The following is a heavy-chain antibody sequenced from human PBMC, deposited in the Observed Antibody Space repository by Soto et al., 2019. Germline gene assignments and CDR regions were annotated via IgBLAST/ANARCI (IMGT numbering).Heavy chain of an antibody. D-gene: IGHD2-21*01. V-gene: IGHV1-69*04. Sequence: SVKVSCKAPGGTFSSYTISWVRQAPGQGLEWMGRIIPILGIANYAQKFQGRVTITTDTSTSTAYMELSSLRSEDTAVYYCARDLSSYSTPHCFDYWGQGTLVTVSS. J-gene: IGHJ4*02. CDR1: GGTFSSYT. CDR3: ARDLSSYSTPHCFDY. CDR2: IIPILGIA.